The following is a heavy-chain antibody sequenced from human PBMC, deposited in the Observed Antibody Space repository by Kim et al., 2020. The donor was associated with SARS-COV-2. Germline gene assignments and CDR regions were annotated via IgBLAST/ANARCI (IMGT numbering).Heavy chain of an antibody. CDR2: IYYSGST. CDR3: ARHECSGGSCYSFDY. D-gene: IGHD2-15*01. Sequence: SETLSLTCTVSGGSISSYYWSWIRQPPGKGLEWIGYIYYSGSTNYNPSLKSRVTISVDTSKNQFSLKLSSVTAADTAVYYCARHECSGGSCYSFDYWGQGTLVTVSS. CDR1: GGSISSYY. V-gene: IGHV4-59*08. J-gene: IGHJ4*02.